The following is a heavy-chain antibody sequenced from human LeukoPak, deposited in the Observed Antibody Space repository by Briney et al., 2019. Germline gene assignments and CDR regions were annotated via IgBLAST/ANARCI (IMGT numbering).Heavy chain of an antibody. D-gene: IGHD4-11*01. CDR3: ARRGTVTTERFDY. J-gene: IGHJ4*02. CDR1: GGSISSSSYY. V-gene: IGHV4-39*01. Sequence: PSETLSLTCTVSGGSISSSSYYWGWTRQPPGKGLEWIGSIYYSGSTYYNPSLKSRVTIFVDTSKNQFSLKLSSVTAADTAVYYCARRGTVTTERFDYWGQGTLVTVSS. CDR2: IYYSGST.